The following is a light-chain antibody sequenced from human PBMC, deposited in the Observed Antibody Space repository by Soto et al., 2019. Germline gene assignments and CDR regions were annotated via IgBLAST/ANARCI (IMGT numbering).Light chain of an antibody. CDR3: QQRSNWQVT. CDR2: DAS. Sequence: IVLTQSPATLSLSPGERATLSCRASQSVSSYLAWYQQKPGQPPRLLIYDASNRATGIPARFSGSGSGTDFTLTISSLEPEDFAVYYCQQRSNWQVTFGQGTRLEIK. J-gene: IGKJ5*01. V-gene: IGKV3-11*01. CDR1: QSVSSY.